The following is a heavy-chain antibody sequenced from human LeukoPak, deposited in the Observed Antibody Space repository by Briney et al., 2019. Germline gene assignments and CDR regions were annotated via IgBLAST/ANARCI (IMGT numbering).Heavy chain of an antibody. CDR2: INWNGIST. CDR1: GFTFDDYA. V-gene: IGHV3-20*04. D-gene: IGHD3-10*01. Sequence: GGSLRLSCAASGFTFDDYAMSWVRQAPGRGLEWVSAINWNGISTHYADSVKGRFTISRDNAKNSLYLQMNSLRAEDTALYYCAKERSGSYYTFDCWGQGTLVTVSS. J-gene: IGHJ4*02. CDR3: AKERSGSYYTFDC.